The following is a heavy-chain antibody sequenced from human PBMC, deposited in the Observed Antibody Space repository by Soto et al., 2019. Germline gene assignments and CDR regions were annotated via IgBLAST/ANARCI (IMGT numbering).Heavy chain of an antibody. CDR1: GGSISTGDYY. V-gene: IGHV4-30-4*01. J-gene: IGHJ6*04. CDR3: ASVGATLPYYYYGIDV. CDR2: IFYSGST. Sequence: SETLSLTCTVSGGSISTGDYYWSWIRQPPGKGLEWVGYIFYSGSTYYNPSLKSRVTISLDTSRNQFSLRLNSVTAADTAVYFCASVGATLPYYYYGIDVWGKGTTVTVSS. D-gene: IGHD1-26*01.